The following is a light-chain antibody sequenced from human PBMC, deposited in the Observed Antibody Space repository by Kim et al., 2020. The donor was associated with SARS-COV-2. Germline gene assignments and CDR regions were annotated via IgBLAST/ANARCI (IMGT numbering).Light chain of an antibody. CDR2: GKN. J-gene: IGLJ2*01. Sequence: SSELTQDPAVSVALGQTVRFTCQGDSLRNYYASWYRQKPGQAPILVIYGKNSRPPGIPDRFSASDSGATASLTITGAQAEDEADYYCCSRDNSGNHVIFGGGTQLTVL. V-gene: IGLV3-19*01. CDR3: CSRDNSGNHVI. CDR1: SLRNYY.